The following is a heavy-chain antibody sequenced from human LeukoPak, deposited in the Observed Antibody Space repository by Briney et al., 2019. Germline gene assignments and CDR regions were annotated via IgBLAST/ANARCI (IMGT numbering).Heavy chain of an antibody. CDR3: AKELVRDYYGSGSYFDY. J-gene: IGHJ4*02. D-gene: IGHD3-10*01. V-gene: IGHV3-23*01. Sequence: GGSLRLSCAASGFTFSSYAMSWVRQAPGKGLEGVSAISGSGGSTYYADSVKGRFTISRDNSKNTLYLQMNSLRAEDTAVYYCAKELVRDYYGSGSYFDYWGQGTLVTVSS. CDR1: GFTFSSYA. CDR2: ISGSGGST.